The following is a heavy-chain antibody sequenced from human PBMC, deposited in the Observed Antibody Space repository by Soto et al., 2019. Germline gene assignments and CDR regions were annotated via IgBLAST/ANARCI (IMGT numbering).Heavy chain of an antibody. D-gene: IGHD2-15*01. V-gene: IGHV3-30*03. CDR3: ATHGGAFDI. J-gene: IGHJ3*02. CDR2: ISYDGSNK. CDR1: GFTFSSYG. Sequence: QVQLVESGGGVVQPGRSLRLSCAASGFTFSSYGMHWVRQAPGKGLEWVAVISYDGSNKYYADSVKGRFTISRDNSKNTLYLKMNSLRAEETAVYYCATHGGAFDIWGQGTMVTVSS.